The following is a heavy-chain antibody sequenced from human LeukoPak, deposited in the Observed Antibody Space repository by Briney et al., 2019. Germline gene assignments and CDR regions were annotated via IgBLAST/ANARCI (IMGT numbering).Heavy chain of an antibody. CDR3: ARRAGAYSHPYDY. D-gene: IGHD4/OR15-4a*01. CDR1: GFTFSSYD. V-gene: IGHV3-30*12. CDR2: MQYDGSIK. J-gene: IGHJ4*02. Sequence: PGGSLRLSCAASGFTFSSYDMHWVRQAPGKGLEWVAFMQYDGSIKYYSDSVKGRFTISRDNSKNTLYHQMNSLRAEDTAVYYCARRAGAYSHPYDYWGRGTLVTVSS.